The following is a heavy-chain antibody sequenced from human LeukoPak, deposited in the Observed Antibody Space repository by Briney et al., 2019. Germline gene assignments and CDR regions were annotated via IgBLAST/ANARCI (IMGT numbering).Heavy chain of an antibody. J-gene: IGHJ6*03. CDR2: IIPIFGTA. CDR3: ARVLEAWYYYYYMDV. V-gene: IGHV1-69*13. D-gene: IGHD3-3*01. Sequence: WASVKVSCKASGGTFSSYAISWVRQAPGQGLEWMGGIIPIFGTANYAQKFQGRVTITADESTSTAYMELSSLRSGDTAVYYCARVLEAWYYYYYMDVWGKGTTVTVSS. CDR1: GGTFSSYA.